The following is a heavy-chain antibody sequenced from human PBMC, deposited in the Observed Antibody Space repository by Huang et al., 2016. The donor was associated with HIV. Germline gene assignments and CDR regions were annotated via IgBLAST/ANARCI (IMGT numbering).Heavy chain of an antibody. CDR3: ARDRDFYDSSGYWGFNYFDY. J-gene: IGHJ4*02. CDR2: INPSDGST. Sequence: QVQLVQSGAEVKKPGASVKVSCKASGYAFTSYYMHWVRQAPGQGLEWMGIINPSDGSTSYAQKFQGRVTTTRDTSTNTVFMELSGLRSEDTAVYYCARDRDFYDSSGYWGFNYFDYWGQGTLVTVSS. V-gene: IGHV1-46*01. CDR1: GYAFTSYY. D-gene: IGHD3-22*01.